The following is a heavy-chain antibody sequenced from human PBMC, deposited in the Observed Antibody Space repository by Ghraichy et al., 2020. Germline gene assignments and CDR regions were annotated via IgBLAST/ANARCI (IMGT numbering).Heavy chain of an antibody. J-gene: IGHJ6*02. V-gene: IGHV3-23*01. D-gene: IGHD3-22*01. CDR1: GFTFSSYA. CDR2: ISGSGGST. CDR3: AKARNYYDSSGYPLLTYYYYYYGMDV. Sequence: GGSLRLSCAASGFTFSSYAMSWVRQAPGKGLEWVSAISGSGGSTYYADSVKGRFTISRDNSKNTLYLQMNSLRAEDTAVYYCAKARNYYDSSGYPLLTYYYYYYGMDVWGQGTTVTVSS.